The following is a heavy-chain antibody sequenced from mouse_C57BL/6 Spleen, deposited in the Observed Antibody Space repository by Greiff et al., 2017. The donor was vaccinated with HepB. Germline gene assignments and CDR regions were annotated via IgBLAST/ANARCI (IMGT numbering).Heavy chain of an antibody. J-gene: IGHJ2*01. CDR3: ARWYYGSSYGDY. CDR2: INPNNGGT. Sequence: EVQLQQSGPELVKPGASVKMSCKASGYTFTDYNMHWVKQSHGKSLEWIGYINPNNGGTSYNQKFKGKATLTVNKSSSTAYMELRSLTSEDSAVYYCARWYYGSSYGDYWGQGTTLTVSS. D-gene: IGHD1-1*01. CDR1: GYTFTDYN. V-gene: IGHV1-22*01.